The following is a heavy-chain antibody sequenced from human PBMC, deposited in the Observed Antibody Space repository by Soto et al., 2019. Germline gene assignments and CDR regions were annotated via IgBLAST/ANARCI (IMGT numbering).Heavy chain of an antibody. D-gene: IGHD1-26*01. J-gene: IGHJ3*02. CDR1: GFTFSNYG. Sequence: GGSLRLSCAASGFTFSNYGMNWARQAREKGLEWISYISRTSSTTYYADSVKGRFTISRDNSKNSLYLQMNSLRDDDTAVYYCARDQVGATDGAFDIWGQGTMVTVSS. CDR2: ISRTSSTT. CDR3: ARDQVGATDGAFDI. V-gene: IGHV3-48*02.